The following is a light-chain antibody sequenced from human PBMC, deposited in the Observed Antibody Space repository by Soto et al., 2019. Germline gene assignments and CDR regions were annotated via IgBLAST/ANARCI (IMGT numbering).Light chain of an antibody. Sequence: EIVMTQSPATLSVSPGERATLSCRAGQSVSSSLAWYQQRPGQAPRLLIYGASARATGIPASFSGSVSGTEFTLTISSLQSEDFAVYYCQQYNDWPRTCGQGTKLEIK. CDR3: QQYNDWPRT. CDR1: QSVSSS. V-gene: IGKV3-15*01. CDR2: GAS. J-gene: IGKJ2*01.